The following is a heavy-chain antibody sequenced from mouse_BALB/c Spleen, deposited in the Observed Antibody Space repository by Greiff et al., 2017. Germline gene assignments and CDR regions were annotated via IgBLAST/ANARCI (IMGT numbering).Heavy chain of an antibody. CDR1: GFSLTSYG. J-gene: IGHJ4*01. CDR3: AREGLRPRMDY. V-gene: IGHV2-9*02. D-gene: IGHD1-2*01. Sequence: VKLMESGPGLVAPSQSLSITCTVSGFSLTSYGVHWVRQPPGKGLEWLGVIWAGGSTNYNSALMSRLSISKDNSKSQVFLKMNSLQTDDTAMYYCAREGLRPRMDYWGQGTSVTVSS. CDR2: IWAGGST.